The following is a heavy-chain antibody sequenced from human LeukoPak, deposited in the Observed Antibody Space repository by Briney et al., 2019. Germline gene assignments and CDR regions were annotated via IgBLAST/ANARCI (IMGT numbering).Heavy chain of an antibody. Sequence: GGSLRLSCAASGFTFSSYGMHWVRQAPGKGLEWVAAISYDGNTKYYADSVKGRFTISRDNSKNTLYLQMNSLRAEDTAVYYCARDAAEHYFDYWGQGTLVTGSS. CDR1: GFTFSSYG. CDR3: ARDAAEHYFDY. D-gene: IGHD1-26*01. V-gene: IGHV3-30*19. J-gene: IGHJ4*02. CDR2: ISYDGNTK.